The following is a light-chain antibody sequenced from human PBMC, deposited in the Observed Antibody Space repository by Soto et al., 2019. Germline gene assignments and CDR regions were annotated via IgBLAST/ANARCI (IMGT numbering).Light chain of an antibody. J-gene: IGKJ1*01. CDR3: HQNDTSPPWT. CDR2: GAS. Sequence: EIVLTQSPGTLSLSPGERATLSCRASRSVRGTYLAWYQQKLAQAPRLLIYGASSSATGTPDRFSGSGSGTEFTLTITRLEPADSAVYYCHQNDTSPPWTFGQGTKVEIK. V-gene: IGKV3-20*01. CDR1: RSVRGTY.